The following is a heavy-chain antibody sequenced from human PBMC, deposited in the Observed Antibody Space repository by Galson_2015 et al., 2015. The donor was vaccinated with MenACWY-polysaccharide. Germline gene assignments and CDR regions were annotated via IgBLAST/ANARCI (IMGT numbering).Heavy chain of an antibody. D-gene: IGHD1-1*01. Sequence: SETLSLTCSVSGASITNSYWSWLRQPPGKGLEWIGYLYNNGKSHYNPSLKDRVSITVDTSKNQSSLKLKSVTAADTAVYYCAKDKGGSYWTFDFWGQGALVTVSS. CDR2: LYNNGKS. CDR1: GASITNSY. V-gene: IGHV4-59*01. CDR3: AKDKGGSYWTFDF. J-gene: IGHJ4*02.